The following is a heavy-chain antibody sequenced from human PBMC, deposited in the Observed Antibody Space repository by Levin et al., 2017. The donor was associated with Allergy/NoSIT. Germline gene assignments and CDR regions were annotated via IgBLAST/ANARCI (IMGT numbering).Heavy chain of an antibody. CDR3: AREVREYYDSSSFDY. Sequence: SETLSLTCTVSGGSISSYYWSWIRQPPGKGLEWIGYIYYSGSTNYNPSLKSRVTISVDTSKNQFSLKLSSVTAADTAVYYCAREVREYYDSSSFDYWGQGTLVTVSS. CDR2: IYYSGST. J-gene: IGHJ4*02. D-gene: IGHD3-22*01. CDR1: GGSISSYY. V-gene: IGHV4-59*01.